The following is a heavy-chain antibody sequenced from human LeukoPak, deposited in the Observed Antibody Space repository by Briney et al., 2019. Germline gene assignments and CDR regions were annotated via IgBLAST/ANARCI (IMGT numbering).Heavy chain of an antibody. Sequence: SETLSLTCTVSGGSISSYYWNWIRHPPGTGLEWIVYIHHSGSTKYNPSLKSRVTISLDTSKNQFSLRLSSVTAADTAVYYCARGDTMLRVVIDEIDPWGQGTLVTVSS. CDR2: IHHSGST. D-gene: IGHD3-10*01. V-gene: IGHV4-59*01. CDR3: ARGDTMLRVVIDEIDP. CDR1: GGSISSYY. J-gene: IGHJ5*02.